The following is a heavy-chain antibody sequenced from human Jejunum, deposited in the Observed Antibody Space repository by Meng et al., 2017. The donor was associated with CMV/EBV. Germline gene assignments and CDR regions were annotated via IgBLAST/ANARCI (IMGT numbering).Heavy chain of an antibody. J-gene: IGHJ2*01. V-gene: IGHV3-72*01. CDR3: IRVKLGSSKYFDL. CDR1: AFSFSDDY. Sequence: YAFSFSDDYRDWVRQAPGKGLEWVARIKNKANSYSIDYAASVKGRFTISRDDSKNTLYLQMNSLKTDDTAVYYCIRVKLGSSKYFDLWGRGTLVTVSS. D-gene: IGHD6-6*01. CDR2: IKNKANSYSI.